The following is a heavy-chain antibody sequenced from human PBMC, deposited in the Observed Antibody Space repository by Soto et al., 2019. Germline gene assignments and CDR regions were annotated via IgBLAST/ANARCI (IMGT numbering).Heavy chain of an antibody. V-gene: IGHV3-23*01. CDR2: ISGSGGST. CDR3: ARGADIVVVVAATIDY. Sequence: EVQLLESGGGLVQPGGSLRLSCAASGFTFSSYAMSWVRQAPGKGLEWVSAISGSGGSTYYADSVKGRFTISRDNAKNSLYLQMNSLRAEDTAVYYCARGADIVVVVAATIDYWGQGTLVTVSS. CDR1: GFTFSSYA. J-gene: IGHJ4*02. D-gene: IGHD2-15*01.